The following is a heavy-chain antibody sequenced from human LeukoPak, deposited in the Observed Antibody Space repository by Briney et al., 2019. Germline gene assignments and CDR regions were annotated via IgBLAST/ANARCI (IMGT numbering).Heavy chain of an antibody. CDR3: ARQFYPYYGSGSPFDY. D-gene: IGHD3-10*01. CDR2: IYYSGST. V-gene: IGHV4-39*01. Sequence: SETLSLTCTVSGGSISSSSYYWGWIRQPPGKGLEWIGSIYYSGSTYYNPSLKSRVTISVDTSKNQFSLKLSSVTAADTAVYYCARQFYPYYGSGSPFDYWGQGTLVTVSS. J-gene: IGHJ4*02. CDR1: GGSISSSSYY.